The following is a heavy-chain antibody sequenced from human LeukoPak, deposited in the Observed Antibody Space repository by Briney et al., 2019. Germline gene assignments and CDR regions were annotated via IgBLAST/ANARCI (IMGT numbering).Heavy chain of an antibody. Sequence: ASETLSLTCTVSGGSIDSRSHYWGWIRQPPGKGLEWIGSFYYSVSTYYNPSLKSRVTISVDTSKNQFSLKLSSVTAADTAVYYCARDPQNWDGFDIWGQGTMVTVSS. CDR2: FYYSVST. V-gene: IGHV4-39*07. D-gene: IGHD2/OR15-2a*01. CDR1: GGSIDSRSHY. J-gene: IGHJ3*02. CDR3: ARDPQNWDGFDI.